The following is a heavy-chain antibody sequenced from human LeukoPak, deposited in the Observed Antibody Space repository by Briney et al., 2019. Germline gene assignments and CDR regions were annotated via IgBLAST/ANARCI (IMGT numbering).Heavy chain of an antibody. CDR2: INSNGGST. CDR3: AKIAAAGIPTLRNFDY. V-gene: IGHV3-64*01. CDR1: GFTFSSYA. D-gene: IGHD6-13*01. Sequence: PGGSLRLSCVASGFTFSSYAMHWVRQTPGKGLEYVSGINSNGGSTHYANSVKGRFTISRDNSKNTLYLQMNSLRAEDTAVYYCAKIAAAGIPTLRNFDYWGQGTLVTVSS. J-gene: IGHJ4*02.